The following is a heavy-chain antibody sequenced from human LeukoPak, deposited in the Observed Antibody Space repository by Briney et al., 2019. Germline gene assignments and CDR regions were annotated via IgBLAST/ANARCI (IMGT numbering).Heavy chain of an antibody. V-gene: IGHV3-23*01. J-gene: IGHJ6*02. Sequence: PGGSLRLSCVASGFNFRSYAMRGFRQAPGKGLEYVSSITTGGCLKFYANSVRGRFTISRDNSKNTLYLQMDSLTVEDTAVYYCVRQLVPSANAVDVWGQGTTVIVSS. D-gene: IGHD5-24*01. CDR2: ITTGGCLK. CDR1: GFNFRSYA. CDR3: VRQLVPSANAVDV.